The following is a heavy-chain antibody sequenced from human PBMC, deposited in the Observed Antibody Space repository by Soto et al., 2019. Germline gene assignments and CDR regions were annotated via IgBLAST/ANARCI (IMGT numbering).Heavy chain of an antibody. CDR3: ATSSFGITMIVVVIRGPFDY. J-gene: IGHJ4*02. D-gene: IGHD3-22*01. CDR2: IIPIFGTA. Sequence: GASVKVSCKASGGTFSSYAISWVRQAPGQGLEWMGGIIPIFGTANYAQKFQGRVTITADESTSTAYMELSSLRSEDTAVYYCATSSFGITMIVVVIRGPFDYWGQGTLVTVSS. CDR1: GGTFSSYA. V-gene: IGHV1-69*13.